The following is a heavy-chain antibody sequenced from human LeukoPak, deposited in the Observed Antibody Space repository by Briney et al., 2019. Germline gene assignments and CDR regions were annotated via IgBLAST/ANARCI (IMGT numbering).Heavy chain of an antibody. Sequence: GGSLRLSCAASGFSFSDYGLHWVRQAPGKGLEWVALISYDGSQKNFADSVNGRFTTSRDNSNFTMYLEMNSLRAEDTAVYFCARDKDGWGIHDFWGQGTLVAVSS. CDR2: ISYDGSQK. J-gene: IGHJ4*02. CDR1: GFSFSDYG. D-gene: IGHD3-10*01. CDR3: ARDKDGWGIHDF. V-gene: IGHV3-30*03.